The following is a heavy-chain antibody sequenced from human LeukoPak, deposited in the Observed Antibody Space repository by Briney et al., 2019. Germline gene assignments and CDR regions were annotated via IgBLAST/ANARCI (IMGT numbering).Heavy chain of an antibody. CDR1: GFTFDTHA. CDR3: ATDQGYSYYYLDY. Sequence: PGGSLRLSCAASGFTFDTHAMSWVRQAPGKGLEWVSGINGNGASTYYSDSVKGRFTISRDNSKNTLYLQMSTLRAEDTAVYYCATDQGYSYYYLDYWSQGTLVTVSS. D-gene: IGHD5-18*01. CDR2: INGNGAST. V-gene: IGHV3-23*01. J-gene: IGHJ4*02.